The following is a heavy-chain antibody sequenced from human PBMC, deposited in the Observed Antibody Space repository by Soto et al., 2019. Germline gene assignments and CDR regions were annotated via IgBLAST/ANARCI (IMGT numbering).Heavy chain of an antibody. V-gene: IGHV3-48*03. D-gene: IGHD6-13*01. Sequence: GGSLRLSCAASGFTFSSYEMNWVRQAPGKGLEWVSYISSSGSTIYYRTSLKTRLTISKDTSKNHVVLTMSNMDPVDTATYYCARIPVAAAGFYGMDVWGQGTTVTVSS. CDR1: GFTFSSYE. CDR2: ISSSGSTI. CDR3: ARIPVAAAGFYGMDV. J-gene: IGHJ6*02.